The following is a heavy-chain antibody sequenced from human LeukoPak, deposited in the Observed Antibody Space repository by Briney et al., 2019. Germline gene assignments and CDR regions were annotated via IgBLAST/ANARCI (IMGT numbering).Heavy chain of an antibody. CDR3: ARHTLVGARNAFDI. CDR1: GGSISSYY. V-gene: IGHV4-59*08. Sequence: SETLSLTCNVSGGSISSYYWSWIRQPPGKGLEWIGYIYYSGNTNYNPSLKSRVTTSVDSSRNQFSLKLSSVTAADTAVYYCARHTLVGARNAFDIWGQGTMVTVSS. CDR2: IYYSGNT. D-gene: IGHD1-26*01. J-gene: IGHJ3*02.